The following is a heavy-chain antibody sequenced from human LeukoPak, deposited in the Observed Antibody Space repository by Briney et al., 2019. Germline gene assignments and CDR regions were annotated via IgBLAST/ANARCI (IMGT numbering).Heavy chain of an antibody. CDR3: ATDHSRANTAWWFDL. Sequence: ASVKVSCKASGYTITNNYMHWVRQAPGQGLEWMGVINPSGTGTSYAQKFQGRVTMSRDTSTSTLYMELSSLRSEDTAFYYCATDHSRANTAWWFDLWGQGTLVTVSS. V-gene: IGHV1-46*01. CDR2: INPSGTGT. J-gene: IGHJ5*02. CDR1: GYTITNNY. D-gene: IGHD2-21*02.